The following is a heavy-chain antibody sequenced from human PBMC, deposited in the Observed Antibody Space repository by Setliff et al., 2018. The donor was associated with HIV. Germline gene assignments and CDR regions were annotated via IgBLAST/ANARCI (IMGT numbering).Heavy chain of an antibody. CDR1: GYTFTSYG. CDR3: ARSGGSYYDSDEYFQH. V-gene: IGHV1-18*01. J-gene: IGHJ1*01. CDR2: ISAYNGNT. D-gene: IGHD1-26*01. Sequence: ASVMVSCKASGYTFTSYGISWVRQAPGQGLEWMGWISAYNGNTNYAQKLQGRVTMTTDTSTSTAYMELRSLRSDDTAVYYCARSGGSYYDSDEYFQHWGQGTLVTVSS.